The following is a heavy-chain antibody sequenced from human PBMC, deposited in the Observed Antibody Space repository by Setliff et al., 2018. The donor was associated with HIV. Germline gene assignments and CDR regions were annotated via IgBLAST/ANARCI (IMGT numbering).Heavy chain of an antibody. J-gene: IGHJ4*02. CDR2: VNTDGNSK. CDR1: GFTFSSYA. CDR3: AKQGSGITGTYFDY. V-gene: IGHV3-74*01. D-gene: IGHD1-20*01. Sequence: GGSLRLSCAASGFTFSSYAMSWVRQAPGKGLEWVSRVNTDGNSKTYADSVKGRFTISRDNAENSLSLQMNSLRAEDTAVYYCAKQGSGITGTYFDYWGQGTLVTVSS.